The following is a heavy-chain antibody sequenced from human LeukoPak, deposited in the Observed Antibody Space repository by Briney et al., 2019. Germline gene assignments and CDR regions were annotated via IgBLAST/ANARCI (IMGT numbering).Heavy chain of an antibody. CDR1: GGSISSGGYT. V-gene: IGHV4-30-2*01. D-gene: IGHD5-18*01. Sequence: KPSETLSLTCAASGGSISSGGYTWSWLRQPPGKGLEWTVYSYHSGSTYYNPSLKSRVTISVDRSKNQFSLKLSSVTAADTAVYYCNAKGYSYGPDRNYFDYWGQGTLVTVSS. CDR3: NAKGYSYGPDRNYFDY. J-gene: IGHJ4*02. CDR2: SYHSGST.